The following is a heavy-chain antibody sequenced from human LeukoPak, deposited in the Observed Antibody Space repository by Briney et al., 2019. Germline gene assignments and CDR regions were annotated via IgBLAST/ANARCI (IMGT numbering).Heavy chain of an antibody. D-gene: IGHD2-2*01. J-gene: IGHJ4*02. CDR1: GFTFSSYW. CDR2: INQGGSEK. Sequence: GGSLRLSCAASGFTFSSYWMSWVRQAPEKGLEWVANINQGGSEKYYVDSVRGRFTISRDNAKNSLYLQMNSLRADDTAVYYCARDVTALDSGGQGTLVTVSS. CDR3: ARDVTALDS. V-gene: IGHV3-7*01.